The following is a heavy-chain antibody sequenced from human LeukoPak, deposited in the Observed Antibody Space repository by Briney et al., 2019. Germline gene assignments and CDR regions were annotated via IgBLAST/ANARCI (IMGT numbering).Heavy chain of an antibody. V-gene: IGHV1-2*02. CDR2: INPSSGGT. J-gene: IGHJ6*02. CDR1: GYTFTGYY. Sequence: ASVKVSCKASGYTFTGYYMHWVRQAPGQGLEWMGWINPSSGGTNYAQKFQGRVTMTRDTSISTAYMELSRLRSDDTAVYYCARESPGLYCSGGSCYNYYYGMDVWGQGTTVTVSS. CDR3: ARESPGLYCSGGSCYNYYYGMDV. D-gene: IGHD2-15*01.